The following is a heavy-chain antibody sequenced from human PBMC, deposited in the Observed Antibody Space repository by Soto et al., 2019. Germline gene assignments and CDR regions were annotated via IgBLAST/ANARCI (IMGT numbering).Heavy chain of an antibody. CDR3: GRVAVSGTSPRPNGFGY. CDR2: ISAYKGDT. V-gene: IGHV1-18*01. J-gene: IGHJ5*01. D-gene: IGHD6-19*01. Sequence: ASVKVSCKASAYIFTSYGVSWVRLVPGHGLVWIGWISAYKGDTKYAQMLHRRVTMSTDTSTRTAYMELRRLKSDETAVYHCGRVAVSGTSPRPNGFGYWG. CDR1: AYIFTSYG.